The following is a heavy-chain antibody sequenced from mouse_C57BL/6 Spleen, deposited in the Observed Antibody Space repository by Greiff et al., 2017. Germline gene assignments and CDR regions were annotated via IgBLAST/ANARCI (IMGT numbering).Heavy chain of an antibody. D-gene: IGHD1-1*01. Sequence: VQLQQSGAELVRPGSSVKLSCKASGYTFTSSWMHWVKQRPIQGLEWIGNIDPSDSETHYNQKFKDKATLTVDKSSSTAYMQLSSLTSEDSAVYYCARENYGSSYGYAMDYWGQGTSVTVSS. CDR1: GYTFTSSW. J-gene: IGHJ4*01. CDR3: ARENYGSSYGYAMDY. CDR2: IDPSDSET. V-gene: IGHV1-52*01.